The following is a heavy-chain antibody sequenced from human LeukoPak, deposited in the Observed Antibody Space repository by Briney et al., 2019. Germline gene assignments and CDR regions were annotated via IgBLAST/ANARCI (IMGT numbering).Heavy chain of an antibody. CDR1: GGSISGYY. V-gene: IGHV4-34*01. CDR3: ARRYDYVWGSYRYKGSYFDY. D-gene: IGHD3-16*02. J-gene: IGHJ4*02. CDR2: INHSGST. Sequence: KPSETLSLTCAVYGGSISGYYWSWIRQPPGKGLEWSGEINHSGSTNYNPSLKSRVTISVDTSKNQFSLKLSSVTAADTAVYYCARRYDYVWGSYRYKGSYFDYWGQGTLVTVSS.